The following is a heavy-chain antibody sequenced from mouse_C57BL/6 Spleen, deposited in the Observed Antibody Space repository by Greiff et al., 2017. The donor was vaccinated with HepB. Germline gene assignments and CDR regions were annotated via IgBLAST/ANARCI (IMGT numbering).Heavy chain of an antibody. CDR3: ARPATTVVDWYFDV. Sequence: PASGVDFSRYWMSWVRRAPGKGLEWIGEINPDSSTINYAPSLKDKFIISRDNAKNTLYLQMSKVRSEDTALYYCARPATTVVDWYFDVWGTGTTVTVSS. D-gene: IGHD1-1*01. CDR2: INPDSSTI. V-gene: IGHV4-1*01. CDR1: GVDFSRYW. J-gene: IGHJ1*03.